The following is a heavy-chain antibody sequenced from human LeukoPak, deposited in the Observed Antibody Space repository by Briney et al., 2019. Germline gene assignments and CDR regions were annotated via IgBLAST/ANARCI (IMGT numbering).Heavy chain of an antibody. D-gene: IGHD3-22*01. CDR3: AREAPITMIVVSPQGFDP. Sequence: SETLSLTCTVSGGSISSYYWSWIRQPAGKGLEWIGRIYTSGSTNYNPSLKSRVTMSVDTSKNQFSLKLSSVTAADTAVYYCAREAPITMIVVSPQGFDPWGQGTLVTVSS. CDR1: GGSISSYY. J-gene: IGHJ5*02. V-gene: IGHV4-4*07. CDR2: IYTSGST.